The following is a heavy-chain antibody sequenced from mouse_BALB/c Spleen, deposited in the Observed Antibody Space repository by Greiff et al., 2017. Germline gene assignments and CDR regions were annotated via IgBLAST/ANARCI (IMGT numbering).Heavy chain of an antibody. Sequence: EVQRVESGPSLVKPSQTLSLTCSVTGDSITSGYWNWIRKFPGNKLEYMGYISYSGSTYYNPSLKSRISITRDTSKNQYYLQLNSVTTEDTATYYCARWELGPFAYWGQGTLVTVSA. CDR3: ARWELGPFAY. D-gene: IGHD3-1*01. CDR2: ISYSGST. J-gene: IGHJ3*01. V-gene: IGHV3-8*02. CDR1: GDSITSGY.